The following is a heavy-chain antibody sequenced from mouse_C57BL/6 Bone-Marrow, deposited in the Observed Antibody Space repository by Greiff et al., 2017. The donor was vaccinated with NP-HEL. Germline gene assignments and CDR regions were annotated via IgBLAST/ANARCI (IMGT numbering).Heavy chain of an antibody. D-gene: IGHD1-1*01. CDR3: TTGGSSPYAMDY. CDR1: GFNIKDDY. Sequence: EVQLQQSGAELVRPGASVKLSCTVSGFNIKDDYMHWVKQRPGQGLEWIGWIDPENGDTAYASKFQGKATITADTSSNTAYRQLSSLTSEDTAVYYCTTGGSSPYAMDYWGQGTSVTVSS. CDR2: IDPENGDT. V-gene: IGHV14-4*01. J-gene: IGHJ4*01.